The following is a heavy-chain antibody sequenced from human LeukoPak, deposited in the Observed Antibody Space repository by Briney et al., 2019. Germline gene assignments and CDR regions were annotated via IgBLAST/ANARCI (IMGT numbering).Heavy chain of an antibody. CDR2: IYHSGST. V-gene: IGHV4-38-2*02. D-gene: IGHD2-21*02. CDR1: GYSISSGYY. Sequence: SETLSLTCTVSGYSISSGYYWGWIRQPPVKGLEWIGSIYHSGSTYYNPSLKSRVTISVDTSKNQFSLKLSSVTAADTAVYYCARVDCGGDCYSLYYYYYMDVWGKGTTVTVSS. J-gene: IGHJ6*03. CDR3: ARVDCGGDCYSLYYYYYMDV.